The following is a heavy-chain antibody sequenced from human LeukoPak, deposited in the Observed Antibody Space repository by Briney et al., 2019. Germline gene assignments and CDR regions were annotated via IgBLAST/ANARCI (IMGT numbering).Heavy chain of an antibody. Sequence: GGSLRLSCAASGFTFSSYSMNWVRQAPGKGLEWVSSISSSSSYIYYADSVKGRFTISRDNAKNSLYLQMNSLRAEDTALYYCAKVPFKFIAVAGSPLDYWGQGTLVTVSS. V-gene: IGHV3-21*04. CDR3: AKVPFKFIAVAGSPLDY. J-gene: IGHJ4*02. CDR2: ISSSSSYI. D-gene: IGHD6-19*01. CDR1: GFTFSSYS.